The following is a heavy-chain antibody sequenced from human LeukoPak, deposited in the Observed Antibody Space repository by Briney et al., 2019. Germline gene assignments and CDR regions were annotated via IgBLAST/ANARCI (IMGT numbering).Heavy chain of an antibody. D-gene: IGHD1-26*01. CDR1: GYTFTGYY. V-gene: IGHV1-2*02. CDR3: ARGDSGSYSSWFDP. CDR2: INPNSGGT. J-gene: IGHJ5*02. Sequence: PAASVKVSCKASGYTFTGYYMYWVRQAPGQGLEWMGWINPNSGGTNYAQKFQGRVTMTRDTSISTAYMELSRLRSDDTAVYYCARGDSGSYSSWFDPWDQGTLVTVSS.